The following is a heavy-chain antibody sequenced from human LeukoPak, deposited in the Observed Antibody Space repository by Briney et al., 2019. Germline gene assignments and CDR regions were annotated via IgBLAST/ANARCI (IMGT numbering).Heavy chain of an antibody. V-gene: IGHV4-34*01. D-gene: IGHD3-3*01. Sequence: PSETLSLTCAVYGGSFSGYYWSWIRQPPGKGLEWIGEINHSGSTNYNPSLKSRVTISVDTSKNQFSLKLSSVTAADTAVYYCARGTAYYDFWSGYYSSSWFDPWGQGTLVTVSS. CDR3: ARGTAYYDFWSGYYSSSWFDP. J-gene: IGHJ5*02. CDR2: INHSGST. CDR1: GGSFSGYY.